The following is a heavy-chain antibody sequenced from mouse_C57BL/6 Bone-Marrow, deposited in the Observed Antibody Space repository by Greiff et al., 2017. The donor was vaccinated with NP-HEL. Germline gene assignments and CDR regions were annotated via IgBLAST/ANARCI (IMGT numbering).Heavy chain of an antibody. CDR3: ARHNYYGSSYEAMDY. V-gene: IGHV5-12*01. CDR1: GFTFSDFY. CDR2: ISNGGGST. J-gene: IGHJ4*01. Sequence: EVKLVESGGGLVQPGGSLKLSCAASGFTFSDFYMYWVRQTPEKRLEWVAYISNGGGSTYYPDTVKGRFTISRDNAKNTLYLQMSRLKSEDTAMYYCARHNYYGSSYEAMDYWGQGTSVTVSS. D-gene: IGHD1-1*01.